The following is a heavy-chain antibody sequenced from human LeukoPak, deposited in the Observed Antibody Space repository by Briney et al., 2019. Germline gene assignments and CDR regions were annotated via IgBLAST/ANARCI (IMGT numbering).Heavy chain of an antibody. V-gene: IGHV3-21*01. D-gene: IGHD6-13*01. CDR3: ARDSGSPQDAFDI. CDR1: GFTFSSYS. CDR2: ISSGSSFI. Sequence: SGGSLGLSCAASGFTFSSYSMNWVRQAPGKGLEWVSSISSGSSFIYYADSVKGRFTISRDNAKNSLYLQMNSLRAEDTAVYYCARDSGSPQDAFDIWGQGTMVTVSS. J-gene: IGHJ3*02.